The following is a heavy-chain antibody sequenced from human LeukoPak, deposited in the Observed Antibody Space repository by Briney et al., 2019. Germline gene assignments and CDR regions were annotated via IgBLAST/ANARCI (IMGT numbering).Heavy chain of an antibody. CDR3: ASSLNLWQRPAMAD. CDR2: NYYSGST. CDR1: GGSISSCSYY. Sequence: SETLSLTCTVSGGSISSCSYYWGWIRQPQGQGLEWIGSNYYSGSTYYNPSLKSRVTISVDTSKNQFSLKLSSVTAADTAVYYCASSLNLWQRPAMADWGQGTLVTVSS. D-gene: IGHD5-18*01. V-gene: IGHV4-39*01. J-gene: IGHJ4*02.